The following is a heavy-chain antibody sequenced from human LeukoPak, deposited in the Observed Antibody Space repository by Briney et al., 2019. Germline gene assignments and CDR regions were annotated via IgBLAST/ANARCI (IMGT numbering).Heavy chain of an antibody. CDR2: IYYSGTT. J-gene: IGHJ6*03. Sequence: SPSETLSLTCTVSNGSISSSSYYWGWIRQPPGKGLEWIGSIYYSGTTYYNPSLKSRVTISLDTSKNQFSLKLSSVTAADTAVYYCARGAGYSGYGGYYYYYMDVWGKGTTVTVSS. CDR3: ARGAGYSGYGGYYYYYMDV. CDR1: NGSISSSSYY. V-gene: IGHV4-39*07. D-gene: IGHD5-12*01.